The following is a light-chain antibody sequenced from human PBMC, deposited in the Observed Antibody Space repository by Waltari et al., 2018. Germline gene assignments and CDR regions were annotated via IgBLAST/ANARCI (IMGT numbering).Light chain of an antibody. CDR3: QQYCTTPT. CDR1: QSVLYRSNNKEY. CDR2: WAS. V-gene: IGKV4-1*01. Sequence: DIVMTQFPDSLAGSLGEMATINCKSSQSVLYRSNNKEYLAWYQQKPGQPAKLLIYWASNRESGVPDRFSGSGSGTDFTLTISSLQAEDVAVYYCQQYCTTPTFGQGTKVEIK. J-gene: IGKJ1*01.